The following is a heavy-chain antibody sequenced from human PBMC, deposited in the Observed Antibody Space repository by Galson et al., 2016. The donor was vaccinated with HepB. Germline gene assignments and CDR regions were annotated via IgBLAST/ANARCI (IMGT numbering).Heavy chain of an antibody. J-gene: IGHJ4*02. CDR1: GDSVSSNSAA. D-gene: IGHD3-10*01. CDR3: ARDRNYYGSEVMAY. V-gene: IGHV6-1*01. CDR2: TYYRSKWYN. Sequence: CAISGDSVSSNSAAWNWIRQSPSRGLEWLGGTYYRSKWYNEYAVSVKSRITINPDTSKNQFSLKLNSVTAADTAVYYCARDRNYYGSEVMAYWGQGTLVTVSS.